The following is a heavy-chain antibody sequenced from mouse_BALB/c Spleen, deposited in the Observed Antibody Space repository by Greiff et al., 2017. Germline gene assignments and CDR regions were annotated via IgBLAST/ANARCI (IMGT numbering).Heavy chain of an antibody. Sequence: EVQLQQSGPSLVKPSQTLSLTCSVTGDSITSGYWNWIRKFPGNKLEYMGYISYSGSTYYNPSLKSRISITRDTSKNQYYLQLNSVTTEDTATYYCARSYDYDFAWFAYWGQGTLVTVSA. V-gene: IGHV3-8*02. CDR1: GDSITSGY. CDR2: ISYSGST. CDR3: ARSYDYDFAWFAY. J-gene: IGHJ3*01. D-gene: IGHD2-4*01.